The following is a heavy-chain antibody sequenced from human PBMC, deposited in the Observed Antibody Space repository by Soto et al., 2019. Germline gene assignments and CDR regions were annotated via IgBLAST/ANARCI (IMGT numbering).Heavy chain of an antibody. V-gene: IGHV3-33*01. CDR1: GFTFSSYG. Sequence: QVQLVESGGGVVQPGRSLRVSCAASGFTFSSYGMLWVRQAPGKGLEWVAVIWSDGSNKYHADSVKGRFTISRDNSKNTLYLQMNSLRAEDTAVYYCARIMCGGDCYDFDYWGQGTLVTVSS. D-gene: IGHD2-21*02. CDR2: IWSDGSNK. CDR3: ARIMCGGDCYDFDY. J-gene: IGHJ4*02.